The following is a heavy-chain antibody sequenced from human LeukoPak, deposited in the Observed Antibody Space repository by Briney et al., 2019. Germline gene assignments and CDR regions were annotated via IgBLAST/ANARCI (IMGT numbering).Heavy chain of an antibody. Sequence: GGSLRLSCAPSGCTFSDYNMNWVRQVPGKGLESVSYMSRSGNNIYYADSMKGRFTLSRDNAKNSLYLQMNSLRVEDTGVYYCAKGTIYDILTGYAPPIDYWGQGTLVTVSS. J-gene: IGHJ4*02. V-gene: IGHV3-48*01. D-gene: IGHD3-9*01. CDR2: MSRSGNNI. CDR3: AKGTIYDILTGYAPPIDY. CDR1: GCTFSDYN.